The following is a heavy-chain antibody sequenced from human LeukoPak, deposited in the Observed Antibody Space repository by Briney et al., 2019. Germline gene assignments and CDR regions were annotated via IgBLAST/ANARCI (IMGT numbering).Heavy chain of an antibody. J-gene: IGHJ4*02. V-gene: IGHV6-1*01. CDR3: ARLSAGSSAQSSGDY. CDR2: TYYRSKWYN. Sequence: PSQTLSLTCAISGDSVSSNHAAWNWLRQSPSRGLEWLGRTYYRSKWYNDYAVSLKSRIIINPDTSKNQFSLQLNSVTPEDTAVYYCARLSAGSSAQSSGDYWGQGTQVTVSS. CDR1: GDSVSSNHAA. D-gene: IGHD6-19*01.